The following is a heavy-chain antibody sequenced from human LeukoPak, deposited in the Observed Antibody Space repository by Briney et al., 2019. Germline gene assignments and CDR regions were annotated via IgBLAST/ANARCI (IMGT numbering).Heavy chain of an antibody. J-gene: IGHJ5*01. Sequence: GGSLRLSCAASGFTFSSYSMNWVRQAPGKGLEWVSYISSSSSTIYYADSVKGRFTISRDNAKNSLYLQMNSLRAEDTAVYFCAREAGSGSYYNFPDSWGQGTLVTVSS. V-gene: IGHV3-48*01. CDR3: AREAGSGSYYNFPDS. D-gene: IGHD3-10*01. CDR1: GFTFSSYS. CDR2: ISSSSSTI.